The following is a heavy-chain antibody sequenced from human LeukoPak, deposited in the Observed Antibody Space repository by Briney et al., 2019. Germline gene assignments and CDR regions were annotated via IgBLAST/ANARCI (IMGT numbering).Heavy chain of an antibody. V-gene: IGHV3-23*01. Sequence: GGSLRLSCTASGFTFSSYAMIWVRQAPGKGLEWVSAIISNSGSTYYADSVKGRFTISRDNSKNTLYLQMNSLRAEDTAVYFCAKQGHYGEYYFDDWGQGTLVTVSS. D-gene: IGHD4-17*01. J-gene: IGHJ4*02. CDR1: GFTFSSYA. CDR3: AKQGHYGEYYFDD. CDR2: IISNSGST.